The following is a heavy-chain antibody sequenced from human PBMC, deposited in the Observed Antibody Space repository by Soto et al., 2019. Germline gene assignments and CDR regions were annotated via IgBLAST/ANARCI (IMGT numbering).Heavy chain of an antibody. CDR2: IIPMFGIP. J-gene: IGHJ3*01. V-gene: IGHV1-69*01. Sequence: QVQLVQSGAEVKKPGSSVKVSCKASGGTLNKHAITWVRRAPGQGLEWLGGIIPMFGIPNYPQKFLGRVIITADDSTNTSHMELSSLTSDDTAVYFCARGGTSGWLKGAYDVWGQGTMVTVSS. D-gene: IGHD6-19*01. CDR1: GGTLNKHA. CDR3: ARGGTSGWLKGAYDV.